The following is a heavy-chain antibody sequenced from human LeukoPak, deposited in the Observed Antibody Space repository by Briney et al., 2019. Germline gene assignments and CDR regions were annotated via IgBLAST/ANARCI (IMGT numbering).Heavy chain of an antibody. CDR3: ARSLTYDFWSGYQSPFWFDP. Sequence: GGSLRLSCAASGFTVSSNYMSWVRQAPGKGLEWVSVIYSGGSTYYADSVKGRFTISRDNSKNTLYLQMNSLRAEDTAVYYCARSLTYDFWSGYQSPFWFDPWGQGTLVIVSS. D-gene: IGHD3-3*01. CDR1: GFTVSSNY. CDR2: IYSGGST. V-gene: IGHV3-66*02. J-gene: IGHJ5*02.